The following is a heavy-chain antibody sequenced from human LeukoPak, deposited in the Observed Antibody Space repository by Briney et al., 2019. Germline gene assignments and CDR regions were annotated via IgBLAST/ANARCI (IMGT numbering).Heavy chain of an antibody. D-gene: IGHD3-16*01. CDR1: VFTVSSNY. Sequence: GGSLRLSCAASVFTVSSNYMSGVRQAPGKGLEWVSSIYIGGSTYYADSVKGRFTISRDNPNNTLYLQMHSLRAEDTAVYYCAREISRFGIWGQGTLVTVSS. V-gene: IGHV3-66*01. CDR2: IYIGGST. CDR3: AREISRFGI. J-gene: IGHJ1*01.